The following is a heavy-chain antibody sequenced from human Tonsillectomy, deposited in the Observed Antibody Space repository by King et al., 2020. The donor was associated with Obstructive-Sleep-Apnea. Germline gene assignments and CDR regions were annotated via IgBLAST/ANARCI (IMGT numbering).Heavy chain of an antibody. Sequence: VQLVQSGAELKKPGASVRVSCKASGGNFSNFAISWVRHDPGEGLEWMGAIIPLLDISNYARKFQGRVTITADKPKSTAYMELNSLRSDDTAVYYCAREGSAGGWFDPWGQGTLVTVSS. V-gene: IGHV1-69*04. CDR1: GGNFSNFA. J-gene: IGHJ5*02. D-gene: IGHD3-10*01. CDR3: AREGSAGGWFDP. CDR2: IIPLLDIS.